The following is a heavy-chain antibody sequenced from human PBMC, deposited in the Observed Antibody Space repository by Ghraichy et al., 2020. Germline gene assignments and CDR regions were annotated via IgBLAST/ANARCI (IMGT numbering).Heavy chain of an antibody. CDR2: ITHSGST. CDR1: GGSFSGYY. Sequence: SETLSLTCAVYGGSFSGYYWIWIRQPPGKGLEWIGEITHSGSTNYNPSLKSRVTISVDTSRNQFSLKLSSVTAADTAVYFCARAKLFTSGGIDAFDIWGQGTMVTVSS. J-gene: IGHJ3*02. V-gene: IGHV4-34*01. CDR3: ARAKLFTSGGIDAFDI. D-gene: IGHD3-16*01.